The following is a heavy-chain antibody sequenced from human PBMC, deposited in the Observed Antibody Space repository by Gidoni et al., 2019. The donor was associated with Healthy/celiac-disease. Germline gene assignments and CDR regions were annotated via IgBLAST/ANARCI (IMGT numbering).Heavy chain of an antibody. V-gene: IGHV3-74*01. J-gene: IGHJ4*02. CDR2: INTEGSNT. Sequence: EVQLVESGGGLVQPGGSLRLSCAPAGFTFSTYGLHWVRQAPGKGLVWGSRINTEGSNTYYADSVKGRFTSTRDNAKKTLDLQMNSLRAEDTAVYYCVYGDYEALDYWGQGTLVTVSS. CDR1: GFTFSTYG. CDR3: VYGDYEALDY. D-gene: IGHD4-17*01.